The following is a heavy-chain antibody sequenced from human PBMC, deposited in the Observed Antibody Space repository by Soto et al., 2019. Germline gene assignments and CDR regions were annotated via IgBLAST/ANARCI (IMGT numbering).Heavy chain of an antibody. CDR2: SRNKANSYTT. CDR3: TNSPSGKIGSF. CDR1: GFTFSDHY. D-gene: IGHD6-13*01. V-gene: IGHV3-72*01. Sequence: GGSLRLSCAASGFTFSDHYMDWVRQAPGKGLEWVGRSRNKANSYTTEYAASVKGRFTISREASKNSLYLQMNSLKAEDTAVYYCTNSPSGKIGSFWGQGSPVTGSS. J-gene: IGHJ4*02.